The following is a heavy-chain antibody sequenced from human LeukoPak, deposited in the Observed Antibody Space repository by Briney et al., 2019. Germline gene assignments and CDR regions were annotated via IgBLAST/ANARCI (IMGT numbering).Heavy chain of an antibody. CDR1: GGSISSYY. D-gene: IGHD4-17*01. V-gene: IGHV4-59*01. CDR3: ASGSSTVKFYYGIDV. Sequence: SETLSLTCTVSGGSISSYYWSWIRQAPGKGLEWIGYMYYSGSTNYNPSLKNRVTISVDTSKNQFSLKLTSVTAADTAVYYCASGSSTVKFYYGIDVWGRGTTVTVSS. CDR2: MYYSGST. J-gene: IGHJ6*02.